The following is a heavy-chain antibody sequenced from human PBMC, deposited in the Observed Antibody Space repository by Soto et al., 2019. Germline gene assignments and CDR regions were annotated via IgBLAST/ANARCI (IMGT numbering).Heavy chain of an antibody. J-gene: IGHJ6*03. Sequence: GGSLRLSCAASGFTFSSYWMHWVRQAPGKGLVWVSRINSDGSSTSYADSVKGRFTISRDNAKNTLYLQMNSLRAEDTAVYYCARVAYDFWSGYYYYYMDVWGKGTTVTVSS. CDR1: GFTFSSYW. V-gene: IGHV3-74*01. CDR2: INSDGSST. CDR3: ARVAYDFWSGYYYYYMDV. D-gene: IGHD3-3*01.